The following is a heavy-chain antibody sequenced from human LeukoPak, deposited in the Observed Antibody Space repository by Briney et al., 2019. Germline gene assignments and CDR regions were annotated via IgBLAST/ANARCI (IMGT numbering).Heavy chain of an antibody. CDR1: GGYISSGSYY. CDR3: ARQLMVRGVPMSMDV. V-gene: IGHV4-61*02. D-gene: IGHD3-10*01. Sequence: PSQTLSLTCTVSGGYISSGSYYWSWIRQPAGKGLEWIGRIYTSGSTNYNPRLKSRVTISEDTSKNQFSLKLRSVTAADTAVYYCARQLMVRGVPMSMDVWGKGTTVTISS. CDR2: IYTSGST. J-gene: IGHJ6*03.